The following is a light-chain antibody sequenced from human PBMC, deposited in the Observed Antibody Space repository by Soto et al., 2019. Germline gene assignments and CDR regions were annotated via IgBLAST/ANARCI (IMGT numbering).Light chain of an antibody. Sequence: EIVLTQSPGTLSLSPGERATLSCRASQSVFNNHIGWYQQKPGQAPRRLIFGASFRATGIPVRFSGSGSGTDFTLTISRLEPEDFAVYYCQQYGSSPLTFGGGTKVDIK. J-gene: IGKJ4*01. CDR2: GAS. V-gene: IGKV3-20*01. CDR3: QQYGSSPLT. CDR1: QSVFNNH.